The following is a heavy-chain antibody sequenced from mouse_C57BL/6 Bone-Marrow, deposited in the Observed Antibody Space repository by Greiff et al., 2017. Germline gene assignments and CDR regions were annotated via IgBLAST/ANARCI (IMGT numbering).Heavy chain of an antibody. V-gene: IGHV1-64*01. D-gene: IGHD1-1*01. CDR2: IHPNSGST. CDR1: GYTFTSYW. CDR3: ARGDYYGSSLWYFDV. J-gene: IGHJ1*03. Sequence: VQLQQPGAELVKPGASVKLSCKASGYTFTSYWMHWVKQRPGQGLEWIGMIHPNSGSTNYNEKFKSKATLTVDKSSSTAYKQLSSLTSEDSAVYYCARGDYYGSSLWYFDVWGTGTTVTVSS.